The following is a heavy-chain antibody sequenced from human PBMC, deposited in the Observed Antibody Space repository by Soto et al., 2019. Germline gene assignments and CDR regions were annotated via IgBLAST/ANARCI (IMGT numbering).Heavy chain of an antibody. CDR2: VYYGGST. J-gene: IGHJ6*04. CDR1: GGSISSSSYY. D-gene: IGHD3-22*01. CDR3: AGGDYYHSSGYYFYYYTMDV. V-gene: IGHV4-39*01. Sequence: ETLSLTCTVSGGSISSSSYYWGWIRQPPGKGLEWIGNVYYGGSTYYNPSLKSRVTISVETSKSQFSLKLSSVTAADTAVYYCAGGDYYHSSGYYFYYYTMDVCGEGTTVTVSS.